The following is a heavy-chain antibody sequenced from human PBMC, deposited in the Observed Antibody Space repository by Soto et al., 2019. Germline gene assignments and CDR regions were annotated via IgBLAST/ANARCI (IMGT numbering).Heavy chain of an antibody. J-gene: IGHJ4*02. CDR3: ARDPIGPGIFDY. Sequence: QVQLVESGGGVVQPGRSLRLSCVASGFTFSSYGMHWVRQAPGKGLEWVAVIWYDASDKYYAEPVKGRFTISRDNTKNTMYLQMNSLRAEDTAVYYCARDPIGPGIFDYWGQGTLVTVSS. V-gene: IGHV3-33*01. CDR1: GFTFSSYG. D-gene: IGHD1-26*01. CDR2: IWYDASDK.